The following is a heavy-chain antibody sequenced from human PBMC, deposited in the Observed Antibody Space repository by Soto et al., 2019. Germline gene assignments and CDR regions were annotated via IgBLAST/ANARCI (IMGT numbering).Heavy chain of an antibody. CDR3: ARRIVATETFDY. Sequence: QFRLQGRGPGLGNPWRTFSLPSLSLVASWIVYTWAGFGKPQGGGLEWIGFIYYAGSTKYNPSLNSRVTISVDTSKNQFSLTVTSVTAADTAVYYCARRIVATETFDYWGQGTLVTVSS. V-gene: IGHV4-59*08. J-gene: IGHJ4*02. CDR1: VASWIVYT. CDR2: IYYAGST. D-gene: IGHD5-12*01.